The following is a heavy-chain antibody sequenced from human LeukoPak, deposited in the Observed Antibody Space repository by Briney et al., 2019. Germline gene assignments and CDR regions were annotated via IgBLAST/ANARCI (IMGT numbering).Heavy chain of an antibody. D-gene: IGHD2-2*01. CDR2: FDPEDGET. V-gene: IGHV1-24*01. CDR1: GYTLTELS. J-gene: IGHJ6*03. Sequence: ASVKVSCKVSGYTLTELSMHWVRQAPGKGLEWMGGFDPEDGETIYAQKFQGRVTMTEDTSTDTAYMELSSLRSEDTAVYYCAIGYCSSTSCLYYYYMDVWGKGTTVTVSS. CDR3: AIGYCSSTSCLYYYYMDV.